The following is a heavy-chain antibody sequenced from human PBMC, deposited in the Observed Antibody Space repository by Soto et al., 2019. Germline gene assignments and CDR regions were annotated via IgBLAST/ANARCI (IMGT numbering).Heavy chain of an antibody. D-gene: IGHD2-15*01. CDR2: IYYSGST. CDR1: GGSISSSSYY. J-gene: IGHJ4*02. CDR3: ARRGGYCSGGSCLQTFDY. V-gene: IGHV4-39*01. Sequence: PSETLSLTCTVSGGSISSSSYYWGWIRQPPGKGLEWIGSIYYSGSTYYNPSLKSRVTISVDTSKNQFSLKLSSVTAADTAVYYCARRGGYCSGGSCLQTFDYWGQGTLVTVSS.